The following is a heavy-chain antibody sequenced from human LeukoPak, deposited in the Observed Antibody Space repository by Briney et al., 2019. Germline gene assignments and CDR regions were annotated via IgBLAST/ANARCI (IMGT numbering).Heavy chain of an antibody. CDR3: ARHDWGDFDY. V-gene: IGHV4-59*08. CDR1: GGSISSYY. CDR2: IYYSGST. Sequence: MPSETLSLTCTVSGGSISSYYWSWIRQPPGKGLEWIGYIYYSGSTNYNPSLKSRVTISVDTSKNQLSLKLSSVTAADTAVYYCARHDWGDFDYWGQGTLVTVSS. J-gene: IGHJ4*02. D-gene: IGHD3-16*01.